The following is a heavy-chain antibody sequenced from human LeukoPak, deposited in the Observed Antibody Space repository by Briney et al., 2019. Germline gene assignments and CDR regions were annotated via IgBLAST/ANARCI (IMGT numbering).Heavy chain of an antibody. CDR1: GYTFTSYA. CDR2: INAGNGNT. V-gene: IGHV1-3*01. J-gene: IGHJ4*02. D-gene: IGHD6-19*01. CDR3: AVDIAVADLFDY. Sequence: ASVKVSCKASGYTFTSYAMHWVRQAPGQRLEWMGWINAGNGNTKYSQKFQGRVTITRDTSASTAYMELSSLRSEDTAAYYCAVDIAVADLFDYWGQGTLVTVSS.